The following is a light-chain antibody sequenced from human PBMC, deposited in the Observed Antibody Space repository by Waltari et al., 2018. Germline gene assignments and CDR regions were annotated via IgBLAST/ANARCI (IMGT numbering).Light chain of an antibody. CDR2: AAS. J-gene: IGKJ2*01. Sequence: DIQMTQSPSSLSASVGDRVTITCRASQTISSYLNWYRQKPGKAPNLLIYAASSLHSGVPSRFNGSGSGTDSTLTISSLQPEDSATYYCQQSYNSPYTFGQGTGLEI. CDR3: QQSYNSPYT. V-gene: IGKV1-39*01. CDR1: QTISSY.